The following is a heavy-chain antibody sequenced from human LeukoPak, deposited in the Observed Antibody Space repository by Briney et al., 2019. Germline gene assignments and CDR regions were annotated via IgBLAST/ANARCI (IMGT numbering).Heavy chain of an antibody. CDR2: IKNKTDGGTT. CDR1: GFTFSNAW. V-gene: IGHV3-15*01. J-gene: IGHJ4*02. CDR3: TTGPSGRWPEVY. D-gene: IGHD5-24*01. Sequence: GGSLRLSCAASGFTFSNAWMSWVRQAPGKGLEWVGRIKNKTDGGTTDYAAPVKGRFTISRDDSKNTLYLQMNSLKTEDTAVYYCTTGPSGRWPEVYCGQGTLVTVSS.